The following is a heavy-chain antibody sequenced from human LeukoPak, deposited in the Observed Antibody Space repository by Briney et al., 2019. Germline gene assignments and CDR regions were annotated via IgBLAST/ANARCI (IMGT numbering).Heavy chain of an antibody. CDR2: IKHNGDEL. J-gene: IGHJ4*02. Sequence: PGGSLRLSCVVSGFTFSSYWMTWVRQAPGKGLEWVANIKHNGDELNYVDSVEDRFTISRDNAKNSLYLHMTSLRAEDTAVYYCARELRTFDSWGQGTLVTVSS. CDR3: ARELRTFDS. CDR1: GFTFSSYW. D-gene: IGHD3-16*01. V-gene: IGHV3-7*01.